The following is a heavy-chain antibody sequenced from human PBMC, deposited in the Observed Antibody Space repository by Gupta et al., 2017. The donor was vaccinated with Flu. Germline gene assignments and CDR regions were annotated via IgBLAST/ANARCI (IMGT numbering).Heavy chain of an antibody. J-gene: IGHJ6*03. V-gene: IGHV1-2*06. CDR1: GYTFTGYY. CDR3: ARSELEPRYYYMDV. D-gene: IGHD1-1*01. Sequence: QVQLVQPGAEVKKPGASVKVSCKASGYTFTGYYIHWVAQAPGQGLEWMGRINPNSGGTNYAQKFQGRVTMTRDTSISTAYMELSRLRSDDTAVYYCARSELEPRYYYMDVWGKGTTVTVSS. CDR2: INPNSGGT.